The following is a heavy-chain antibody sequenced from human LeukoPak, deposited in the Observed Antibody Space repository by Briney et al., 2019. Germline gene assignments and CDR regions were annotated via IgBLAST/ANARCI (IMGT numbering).Heavy chain of an antibody. V-gene: IGHV4-34*01. Sequence: SETLSLTCAVYGGSFSGYYWSWIRQPPGKGLEWIGEINHSGSTNYNPSLKGRVTISVDTSKNQFSLKLSSVTAADTAVYYCARERRSRGYSYGYVDYWGQGTLVTVSS. J-gene: IGHJ4*02. CDR2: INHSGST. D-gene: IGHD5-18*01. CDR3: ARERRSRGYSYGYVDY. CDR1: GGSFSGYY.